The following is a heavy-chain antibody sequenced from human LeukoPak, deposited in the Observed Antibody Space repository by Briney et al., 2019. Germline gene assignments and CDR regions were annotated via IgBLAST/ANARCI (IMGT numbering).Heavy chain of an antibody. Sequence: SETLSLTCTVPRGSISSYSWSWIRQPPGKGLGWIGYIYYGGIANYNPSLMSRVTISVDTSTNKFSLKLSSVTSAARAVSCCARDLGRSGWFGGHSGAFDIWGQGTMVTVSS. V-gene: IGHV4-59*01. CDR2: IYYGGIA. J-gene: IGHJ3*02. CDR1: RGSISSYS. CDR3: ARDLGRSGWFGGHSGAFDI. D-gene: IGHD6-19*01.